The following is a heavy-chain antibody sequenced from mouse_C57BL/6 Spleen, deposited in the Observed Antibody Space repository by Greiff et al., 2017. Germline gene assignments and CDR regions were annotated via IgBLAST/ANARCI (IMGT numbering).Heavy chain of an antibody. J-gene: IGHJ1*03. CDR2: IYPGGGYT. CDR3: ARSLYYGSSYWYFDV. CDR1: GYTFTNYW. D-gene: IGHD1-1*01. Sequence: QVQLQQSGAELVRPGTSVKMSCKASGYTFTNYWIGWAKQRPGHGLEWIGDIYPGGGYTNYNEKFKGKATLTADKSSSTAYMQFSSLTSEDSAIYYCARSLYYGSSYWYFDVWGTGTTVTVSS. V-gene: IGHV1-63*01.